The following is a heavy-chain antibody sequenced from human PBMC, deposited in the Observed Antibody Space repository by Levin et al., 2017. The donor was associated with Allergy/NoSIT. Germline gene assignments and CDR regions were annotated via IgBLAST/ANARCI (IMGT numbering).Heavy chain of an antibody. Sequence: GASVKVSCAASGFTFSSYAMSWVRQAPGKGLEWVSAISGSGGSTYYADSVKGRFTISRDNSKNTLYLQMNSLRAEDTAVYYCAKDSGGYSGYDYDYWGQGTLVTVSS. V-gene: IGHV3-23*01. CDR2: ISGSGGST. D-gene: IGHD5-12*01. CDR1: GFTFSSYA. J-gene: IGHJ4*02. CDR3: AKDSGGYSGYDYDY.